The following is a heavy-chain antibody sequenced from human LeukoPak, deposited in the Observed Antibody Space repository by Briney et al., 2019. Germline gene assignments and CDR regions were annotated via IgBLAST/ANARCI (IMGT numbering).Heavy chain of an antibody. Sequence: PGESLQISCQGSGYSFTSYWIGWVRQLPGKGLEWMGIIYPGDSDTRYSPSFQGQVTISADKSISTAYLQWSSLKASDTAMYYCARQWGTGDYYDSSGYLNYWGQGTLVTVSS. V-gene: IGHV5-51*01. D-gene: IGHD3-22*01. J-gene: IGHJ4*02. CDR1: GYSFTSYW. CDR2: IYPGDSDT. CDR3: ARQWGTGDYYDSSGYLNY.